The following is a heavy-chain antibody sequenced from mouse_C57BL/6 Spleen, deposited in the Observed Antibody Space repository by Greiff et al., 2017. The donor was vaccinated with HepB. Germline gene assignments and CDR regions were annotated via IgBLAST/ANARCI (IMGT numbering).Heavy chain of an antibody. CDR2: INPSSGYT. Sequence: VQLQQSGAELAKPGASVKLSCKASGYTFTSYWMHWVKQRPGQGLEWIGYINPSSGYTKYNQKFKDKATLTADKSSSTAYMQLSILTYEHSSVYYAANSGSYCSSSPLGFDVWGTGTTVTVSS. V-gene: IGHV1-7*01. CDR1: GYTFTSYW. J-gene: IGHJ1*03. CDR3: ANSGSYCSSSPLGFDV. D-gene: IGHD1-1*01.